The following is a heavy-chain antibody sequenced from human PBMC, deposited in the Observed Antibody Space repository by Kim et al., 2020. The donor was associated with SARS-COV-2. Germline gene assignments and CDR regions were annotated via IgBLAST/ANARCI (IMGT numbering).Heavy chain of an antibody. CDR1: GYTFTRYD. V-gene: IGHV1-8*02. Sequence: ASVKVSCKAAGYTFTRYDINWVRQAPGQGLEWMGWVNPYRGNTGYAQKFQGRVTMTRDTSISTAYMELRGLRPEDTAFYYCARGRLTASFGFTYQSYGL. CDR3: ARGRLTASFGFTYQSYGL. D-gene: IGHD2-21*02. J-gene: IGHJ6*01. CDR2: VNPYRGNT.